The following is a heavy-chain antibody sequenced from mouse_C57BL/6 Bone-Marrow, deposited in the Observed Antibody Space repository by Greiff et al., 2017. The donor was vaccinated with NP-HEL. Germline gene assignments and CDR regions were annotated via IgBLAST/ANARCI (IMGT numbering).Heavy chain of an antibody. Sequence: EVKLMESGGGLVKPGGSLKLSCAASGFTFSSYAMSWVRQTPEKRLEWVATISDGGSYTYYPANVKGRFTISRDNAKNNLYLQMSHLKSEDTAMCYCARGGGYYGNWYFDVWGTGTTVTVSS. CDR3: ARGGGYYGNWYFDV. CDR1: GFTFSSYA. CDR2: ISDGGSYT. J-gene: IGHJ1*03. D-gene: IGHD2-1*01. V-gene: IGHV5-4*03.